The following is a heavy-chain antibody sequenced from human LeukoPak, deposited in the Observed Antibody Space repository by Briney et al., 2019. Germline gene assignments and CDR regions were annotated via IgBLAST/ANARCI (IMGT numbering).Heavy chain of an antibody. D-gene: IGHD6-19*01. CDR1: GGSISSGGYY. CDR3: ARVNDSSGSNWFDP. V-gene: IGHV4-31*03. J-gene: IGHJ5*02. CDR2: IYYSGST. Sequence: PSQTLSLTCTVSGGSISSGGYYWSWIRRHPGKGLEWIGYIYYSGSTYYNPSLKSRVTISVDTSKNQFSLKLSSVTAADTAVYYCARVNDSSGSNWFDPWGQGTLVTVSS.